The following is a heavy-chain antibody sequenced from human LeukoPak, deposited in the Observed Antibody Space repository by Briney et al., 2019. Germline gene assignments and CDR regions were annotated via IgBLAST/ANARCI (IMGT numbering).Heavy chain of an antibody. V-gene: IGHV4-4*09. CDR1: GGSISSYY. J-gene: IGHJ4*02. CDR2: IYTSGST. CDR3: ASHEPVYSPAYFDY. Sequence: SETLSLTCTVSGGSISSYYWSWIRQPPGKGLEWIGYIYTSGSTNYNPSLKSRVTISVDTSKNQFSLKLSSVTAAATAVYYCASHEPVYSPAYFDYGAREPWSPSPQ. D-gene: IGHD2-21*01.